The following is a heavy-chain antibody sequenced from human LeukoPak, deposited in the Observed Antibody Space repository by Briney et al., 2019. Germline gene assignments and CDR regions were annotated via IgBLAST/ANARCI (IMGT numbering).Heavy chain of an antibody. D-gene: IGHD6-6*01. V-gene: IGHV4-34*01. J-gene: IGHJ6*03. Sequence: SETLSLTCAVYGGSFSGYYWSWICQPPGKGLEWIGEINHSGSTNYNPSLKSRVTISVDTTKNQISMKLSPVTAADTAVYYCAREALHYYYYYMDVWGKGTTVTVSS. CDR2: INHSGST. CDR1: GGSFSGYY. CDR3: AREALHYYYYYMDV.